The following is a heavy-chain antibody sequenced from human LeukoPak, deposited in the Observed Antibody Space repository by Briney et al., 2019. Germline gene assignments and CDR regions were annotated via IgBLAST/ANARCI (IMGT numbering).Heavy chain of an antibody. Sequence: GGSLRLSCAASGFTFSSYAMHWVRQAPGKGLEWVVVISYDGSNKYYADSVKGRFTISRNNSKNTLYLQMNSLRAEDTAVYYCARVSSVGATTAPGDWGQGTLVTVSS. CDR1: GFTFSSYA. CDR2: ISYDGSNK. CDR3: ARVSSVGATTAPGD. V-gene: IGHV3-30*04. D-gene: IGHD1-26*01. J-gene: IGHJ4*02.